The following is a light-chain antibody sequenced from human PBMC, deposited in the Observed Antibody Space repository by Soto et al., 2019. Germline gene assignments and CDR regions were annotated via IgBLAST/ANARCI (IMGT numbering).Light chain of an antibody. CDR3: CSYAGSRTYV. V-gene: IGLV2-23*01. Sequence: QSALTQPASVSGSPGQSITISCTGTSSDVGSYNLVSWYQHHPGKAPKLMIYEGNKRPSGVSNRFSGSKSGNTASLTISGLQAEDEADYYCCSYAGSRTYVFGTGTKLTVL. J-gene: IGLJ1*01. CDR1: SSDVGSYNL. CDR2: EGN.